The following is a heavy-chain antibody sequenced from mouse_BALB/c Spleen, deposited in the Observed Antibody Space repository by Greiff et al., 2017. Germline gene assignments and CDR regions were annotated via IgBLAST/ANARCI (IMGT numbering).Heavy chain of an antibody. V-gene: IGHV1-87*01. J-gene: IGHJ4*01. CDR3: ARNYRYDVYYAMDY. Sequence: QVQLQQSGAELARPGASVKLSCKASGYTFTSYWMQWVKQRPGQGLEWIGAIYPGDGDTRYTQKFKGKATLTADKSSSTAYMQLSSLASEDSAVYYCARNYRYDVYYAMDYWGQGTSVTVSS. CDR1: GYTFTSYW. D-gene: IGHD2-14*01. CDR2: IYPGDGDT.